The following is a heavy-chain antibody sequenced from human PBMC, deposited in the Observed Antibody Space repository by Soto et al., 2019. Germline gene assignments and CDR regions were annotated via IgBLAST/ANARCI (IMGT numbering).Heavy chain of an antibody. V-gene: IGHV4-39*01. D-gene: IGHD2-21*01. J-gene: IGHJ4*02. CDR3: ARHVILWLGFDY. CDR2: IYHSGDT. Sequence: SETLSLTCTVSGDSISSTRYYWAWIRQPPGKGLEWVGGIYHSGDTYYNPSLKSRVTISVDPSKNQFSLKVRSVTAADTAVYYCARHVILWLGFDYWGQGTLVTVSS. CDR1: GDSISSTRYY.